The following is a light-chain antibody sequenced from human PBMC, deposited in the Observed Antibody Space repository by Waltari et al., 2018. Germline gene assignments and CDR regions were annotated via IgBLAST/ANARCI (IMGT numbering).Light chain of an antibody. J-gene: IGKJ3*01. CDR2: KAS. Sequence: DIQMTQSPSTVSASVGDRVPIPCRASQSISRWLAWDQQKPGKAPKRLIHKASSLQSGVPSRFSGSGSGTEFTLNITSLQPDDFATYYCQHYNSFSALFTFGPGTQVDIK. CDR3: QHYNSFSALFT. CDR1: QSISRW. V-gene: IGKV1-5*03.